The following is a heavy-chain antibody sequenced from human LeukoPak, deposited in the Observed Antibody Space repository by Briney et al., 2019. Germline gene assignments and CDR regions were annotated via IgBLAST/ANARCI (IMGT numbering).Heavy chain of an antibody. CDR1: GYSFTSYR. V-gene: IGHV5-51*01. D-gene: IGHD5-18*01. Sequence: GESLKISCKGSGYSFTSYRIGWVRQLPGKGLEWMGIIYPGDSDTRYSPSFQGQVTISADKSISTSYLQWISLKASDTAMYYCARHAAMADYYFDYWGQGTLVTVSS. J-gene: IGHJ4*02. CDR3: ARHAAMADYYFDY. CDR2: IYPGDSDT.